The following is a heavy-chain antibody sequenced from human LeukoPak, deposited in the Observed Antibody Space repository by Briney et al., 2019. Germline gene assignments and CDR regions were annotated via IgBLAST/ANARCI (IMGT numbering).Heavy chain of an antibody. CDR1: GFTFDDYG. CDR2: INWNDGST. CDR3: ARVATTVRGLYFDY. V-gene: IGHV3-20*04. D-gene: IGHD3-10*01. J-gene: IGHJ4*02. Sequence: PGGSLRLSCAASGFTFDDYGMSWVRQAPGKGLEWVSGINWNDGSTGYADSVKGRFTISRDNAKNSLYLQMNSLRAEDTALYYCARVATTVRGLYFDYWGQGTLVAVSS.